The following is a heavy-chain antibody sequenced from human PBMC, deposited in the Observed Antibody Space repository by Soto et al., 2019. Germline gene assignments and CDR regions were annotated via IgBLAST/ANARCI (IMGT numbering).Heavy chain of an antibody. CDR3: ARAVAVPADYDY. V-gene: IGHV1-3*01. J-gene: IGHJ4*02. Sequence: ASVKVSCKASGYTFTTYAMHWVRQAPGQRLEWMGWINAGNGNTKYSQKFQGRVTITRGTSASTAYMELSSLRSEDTAVYYCARAVAVPADYDYWSQGTLVTVSS. CDR1: GYTFTTYA. CDR2: INAGNGNT. D-gene: IGHD6-19*01.